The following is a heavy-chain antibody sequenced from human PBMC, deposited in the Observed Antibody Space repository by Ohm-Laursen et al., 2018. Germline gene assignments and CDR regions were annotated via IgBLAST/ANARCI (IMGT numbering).Heavy chain of an antibody. V-gene: IGHV4-59*01. Sequence: GTLSLTCTVSNGSIINYHWTWTRQPPGKGLEWIGFIYYSGDTNYNPSLKSRVTISLDTSKSQFSLKLSSVTAADSAVYYCARVYSGASIDYWGQGILVTVSS. D-gene: IGHD4-23*01. CDR1: NGSIINYH. J-gene: IGHJ4*02. CDR3: ARVYSGASIDY. CDR2: IYYSGDT.